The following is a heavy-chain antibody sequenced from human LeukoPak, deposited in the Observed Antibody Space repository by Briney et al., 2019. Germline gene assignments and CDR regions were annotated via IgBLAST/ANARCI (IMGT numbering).Heavy chain of an antibody. CDR3: AREVGATDDY. V-gene: IGHV4-34*01. CDR1: GGSISGYY. D-gene: IGHD1-26*01. CDR2: INHSGST. J-gene: IGHJ4*02. Sequence: TSETLSLTCTVSGGSISGYYWSWIRQPPGKGLEWIGEINHSGSTNYNPSLKSRVTISVDTSKNQFSLKLSSVTAADTAVYYCAREVGATDDYWGQGTLVTVSS.